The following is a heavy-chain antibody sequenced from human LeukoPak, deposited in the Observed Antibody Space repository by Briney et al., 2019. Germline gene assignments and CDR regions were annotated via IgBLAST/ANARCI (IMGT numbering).Heavy chain of an antibody. CDR1: GGSISSYY. CDR3: ARGADPGDVDTAMVSFDY. J-gene: IGHJ4*02. Sequence: SETLSLTCTVSGGSISSYYWSWIRQPPGKGLEWIGYIYYSGSTNYNPSLKSRVTISVDTSKNQFSLKLSSVTAADTAVYYCARGADPGDVDTAMVSFDYCGQGTLVTVSS. D-gene: IGHD5-18*01. CDR2: IYYSGST. V-gene: IGHV4-59*01.